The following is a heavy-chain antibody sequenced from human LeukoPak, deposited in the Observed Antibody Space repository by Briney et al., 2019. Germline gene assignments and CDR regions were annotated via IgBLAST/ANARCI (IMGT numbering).Heavy chain of an antibody. CDR2: INGDGSST. Sequence: GGSLRLSCAASGFSFSVYWMHWVRQAPGKGLVWVSRINGDGSSTTYADSVRGRFTISRDDAKNTLYLEMNSLRAEDTAVYYCAREWHDAFDIWGQGTMVTVSS. J-gene: IGHJ3*02. CDR1: GFSFSVYW. V-gene: IGHV3-74*01. CDR3: AREWHDAFDI. D-gene: IGHD5-24*01.